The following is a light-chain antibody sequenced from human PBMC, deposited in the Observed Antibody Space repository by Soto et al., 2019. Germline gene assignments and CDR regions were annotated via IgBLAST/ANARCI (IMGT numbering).Light chain of an antibody. V-gene: IGKV3-15*01. CDR1: QSVGSSY. CDR2: GAS. Sequence: EIVLTQSPGTLSLSPGERATLSCRASQSVGSSYLAWYQQKPGQAPRLLIYGASTRATGIPARFSGSGSGTEFTLTISSLQSEDFEIYYCQQYNNWPITFGQGTRLEIK. CDR3: QQYNNWPIT. J-gene: IGKJ5*01.